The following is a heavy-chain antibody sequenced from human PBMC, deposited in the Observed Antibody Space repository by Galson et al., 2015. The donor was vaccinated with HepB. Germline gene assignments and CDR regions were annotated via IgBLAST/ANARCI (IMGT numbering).Heavy chain of an antibody. CDR2: ISSNGGST. Sequence: SLRLSCAASGFTFSSYAMHWVRQAPGKGLEYVSAISSNGGSTYYADSVKGRFTISRDNSKNTLYLQMGSLRAEDMAVYYCARGGKKFRIAAAGLDYWGQGTLVTVSS. V-gene: IGHV3-64*02. D-gene: IGHD6-13*01. J-gene: IGHJ4*02. CDR1: GFTFSSYA. CDR3: ARGGKKFRIAAAGLDY.